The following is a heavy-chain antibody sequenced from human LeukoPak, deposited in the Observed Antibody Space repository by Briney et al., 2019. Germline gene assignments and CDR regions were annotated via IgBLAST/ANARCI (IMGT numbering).Heavy chain of an antibody. CDR2: IYYSGST. CDR1: GGSISSGGYY. Sequence: SETLSLTCTVSGGSISSGGYYWSWIRQHPGKGLEWIGYIYYSGSTYYNPSLKSRVTISVDRSKNQFSLKLSSVTAADTAVYYCARGTGYDPTFDYWGQGTLVTVSS. CDR3: ARGTGYDPTFDY. J-gene: IGHJ4*02. D-gene: IGHD5-12*01. V-gene: IGHV4-31*03.